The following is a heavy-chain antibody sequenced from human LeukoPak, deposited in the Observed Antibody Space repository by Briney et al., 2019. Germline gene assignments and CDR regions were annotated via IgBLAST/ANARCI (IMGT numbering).Heavy chain of an antibody. CDR1: GFTFSSYA. CDR3: ARDLFVNSYYDSSGYSPPYYYYGMDV. Sequence: GRSLRLSCAASGFTFSSYAMHWVRQAPGKGLEWVAVISYDGSNKYYADAVKGRFTIYRDNSKNTLYLLMNSLGAEGTAVYYCARDLFVNSYYDSSGYSPPYYYYGMDVWGQGTTVTVSS. CDR2: ISYDGSNK. V-gene: IGHV3-30*04. D-gene: IGHD3-22*01. J-gene: IGHJ6*02.